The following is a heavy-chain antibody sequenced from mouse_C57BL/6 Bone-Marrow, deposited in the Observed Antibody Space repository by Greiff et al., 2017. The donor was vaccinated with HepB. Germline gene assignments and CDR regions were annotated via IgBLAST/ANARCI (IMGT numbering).Heavy chain of an antibody. D-gene: IGHD2-4*01. J-gene: IGHJ4*01. CDR1: GYTFTCYW. Sequence: VQLQESGAELVKPGASVKLSCKASGYTFTCYWMHWVKQRPGRGLEWIGRIDPNSGGTKYNEKFKSKATLTVDKPSSTAYMQLSSQTSEDSAVYNCARSGLRRGWAMDYWGQGTSVTVSS. CDR3: ARSGLRRGWAMDY. CDR2: IDPNSGGT. V-gene: IGHV1-72*01.